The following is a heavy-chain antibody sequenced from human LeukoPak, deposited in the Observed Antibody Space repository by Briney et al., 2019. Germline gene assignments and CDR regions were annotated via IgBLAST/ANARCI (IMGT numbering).Heavy chain of an antibody. CDR3: AKDRQITVAGTIFF. Sequence: GGSLRLSCAASGFTFSSYAMSWVRQAPGKGLEWVSSISGSGDNTYYADSVKGRFTISRDNSKNTLHLQMNSLRAGDTAIYYCAKDRQITVAGTIFFWGQGTLVTVSS. J-gene: IGHJ4*02. CDR2: ISGSGDNT. V-gene: IGHV3-23*01. CDR1: GFTFSSYA. D-gene: IGHD6-19*01.